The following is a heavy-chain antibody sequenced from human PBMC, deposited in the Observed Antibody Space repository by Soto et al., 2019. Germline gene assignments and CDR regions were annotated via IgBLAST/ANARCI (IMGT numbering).Heavy chain of an antibody. V-gene: IGHV3-15*07. D-gene: IGHD3-3*01. CDR2: IKSKTDGGTT. CDR3: TTIPHRYDFWSGYSTRALYYY. J-gene: IGHJ4*03. CDR1: GFTFSNAW. Sequence: PGGSLRLSCAASGFTFSNAWMNWVRQAPGKGLEWVGRIKSKTDGGTTDYAAPVKGRFTISRDDSKNTLYLQMKSLKTEDTAVYYCTTIPHRYDFWSGYSTRALYYYWGQGTRVTVSS.